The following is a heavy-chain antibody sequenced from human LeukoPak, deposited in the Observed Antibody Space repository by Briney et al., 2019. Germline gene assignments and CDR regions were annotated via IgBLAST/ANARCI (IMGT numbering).Heavy chain of an antibody. Sequence: ASVKVSCKASGYTFSSYNMHWVRQAPGQRLEWMGWINAGNGNTKFSQKFQGRVTITRDTSASTGYMELSSLRSEDTAVYYCARVLYYDFWSGYYAAEYFQHWGQGTLVTVSS. D-gene: IGHD3-3*01. CDR3: ARVLYYDFWSGYYAAEYFQH. V-gene: IGHV1-3*01. CDR2: INAGNGNT. J-gene: IGHJ1*01. CDR1: GYTFSSYN.